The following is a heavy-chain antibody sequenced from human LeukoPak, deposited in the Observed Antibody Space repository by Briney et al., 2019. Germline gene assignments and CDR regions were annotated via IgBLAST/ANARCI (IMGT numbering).Heavy chain of an antibody. CDR3: ASYYYDSSGYYYPFEY. CDR2: VDPEDGET. J-gene: IGHJ4*02. V-gene: IGHV1-69-2*01. CDR1: GYTFTDYY. Sequence: ASVKVSCKASGYTFTDYYMHWVQQAPGKGLEWMGRVDPEDGETIYAEKFQGRVTITADTSTDTAYMELSSLRSEDTAVYYCASYYYDSSGYYYPFEYWGQGTLVTVSS. D-gene: IGHD3-22*01.